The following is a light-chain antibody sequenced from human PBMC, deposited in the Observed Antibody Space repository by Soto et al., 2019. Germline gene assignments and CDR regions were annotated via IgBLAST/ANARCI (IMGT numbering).Light chain of an antibody. V-gene: IGLV2-14*01. Sequence: QSALTQPASVSGSPGQSVTISCTGTSSDVGGYHYVSWYQQHPGKAPKLMIYEVTNRPSGIAHRFSGSKSGNTASLTISGRQAADEEDDYCSTSTTNDAWVFGGGTKVTVL. CDR2: EVT. J-gene: IGLJ3*02. CDR3: STSTTNDAWV. CDR1: SSDVGGYHY.